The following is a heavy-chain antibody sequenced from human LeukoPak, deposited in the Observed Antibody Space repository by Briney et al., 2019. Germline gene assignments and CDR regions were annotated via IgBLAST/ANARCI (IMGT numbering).Heavy chain of an antibody. CDR1: GGSISSYY. CDR3: ARGAYGSSGYYSA. D-gene: IGHD3-22*01. V-gene: IGHV3-53*01. CDR2: LYTDGRT. Sequence: PSETLSLTCTVSGGSISSYYWSWVRQPPGKGLEWVSVLYTDGRTFYADSAKGRFTISGDNSKNTLYLQMNSLRADDTAVYFCARGAYGSSGYYSAWGQGTLVTVSS. J-gene: IGHJ5*02.